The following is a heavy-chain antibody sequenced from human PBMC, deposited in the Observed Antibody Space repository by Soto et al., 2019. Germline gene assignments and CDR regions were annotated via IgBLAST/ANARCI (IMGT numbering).Heavy chain of an antibody. CDR1: CVSITSYS. V-gene: IGHV4-34*01. CDR2: INHSGST. J-gene: IGHJ6*03. Sequence: SETLSLTCAVYCVSITSYSWRWIRQPPRKGLEWIGEINHSGSTNYNPSLKSRVTISVDTSKNHFSLKLSSVTAADTAVYYCARGPTRLWGSYRYYYYYMDVWGKGTTVTVS. D-gene: IGHD3-16*02. CDR3: ARGPTRLWGSYRYYYYYMDV.